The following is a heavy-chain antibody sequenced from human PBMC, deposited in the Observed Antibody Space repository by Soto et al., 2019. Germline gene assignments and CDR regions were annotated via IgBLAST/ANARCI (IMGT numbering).Heavy chain of an antibody. CDR1: GGSISSGGYY. CDR2: IYYSGST. J-gene: IGHJ4*02. Sequence: QVQLQESGPGLVKPSQTLSLTCTVSGGSISSGGYYWSWIRQHPGKGLEWIGYIYYSGSTYYNPSLKSRVTISVDTSKNQFSLKLSSVTAADTAVYYCARGGQEWLRLRWASIFDYWGQGTLVTVSS. V-gene: IGHV4-31*03. CDR3: ARGGQEWLRLRWASIFDY. D-gene: IGHD5-12*01.